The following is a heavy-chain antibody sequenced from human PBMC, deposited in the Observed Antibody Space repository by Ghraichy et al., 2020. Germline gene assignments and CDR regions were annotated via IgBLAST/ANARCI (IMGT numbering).Heavy chain of an antibody. CDR3: ARHGDFGYSSSPIKYYYYYYGMDV. CDR2: IYYSGST. Sequence: SETLSLTCTVSGGSISSSSYYWGWIRQPPGKGLEWIGSIYYSGSTYYNPSLKSRVTISVDTSKNQFSLKLSSVTAADTAVYYCARHGDFGYSSSPIKYYYYYYGMDVWGQGTTVTVSS. J-gene: IGHJ6*02. V-gene: IGHV4-39*01. D-gene: IGHD6-13*01. CDR1: GGSISSSSYY.